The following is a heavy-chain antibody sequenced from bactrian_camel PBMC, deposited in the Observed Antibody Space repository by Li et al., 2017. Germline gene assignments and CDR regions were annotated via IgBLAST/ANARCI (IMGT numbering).Heavy chain of an antibody. CDR1: GFIFSVYC. Sequence: HVQLVESGGGSVQPGESLRLSCPISGFIFSVYCMGWFRQAPGKERESVATPDSDGATTYTDSVKGRFTVSRDKAKNTFNLQMDALKPEDTATYYCAALISARPVGLAGGSCGAVDAWCQGTQVTFS. V-gene: IGHV3S53*01. D-gene: IGHD6*01. CDR3: AALISARPVGLAGGSCGAVDA. CDR2: PDSDGAT. J-gene: IGHJ3*01.